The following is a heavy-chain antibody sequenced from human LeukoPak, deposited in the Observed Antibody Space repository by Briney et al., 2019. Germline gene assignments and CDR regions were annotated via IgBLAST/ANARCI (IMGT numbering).Heavy chain of an antibody. CDR3: ARGEDSSGYYPNWFDP. V-gene: IGHV4-59*08. CDR1: GGSISSYY. D-gene: IGHD3-22*01. CDR2: IYYSGST. Sequence: SETLSLTCTVSGGSISSYYWSWIRQPPGKGLEWIGYIYYSGSTNYNPSLKSRVTISVDTSKNQFSLKLSSVTAADTAVYYCARGEDSSGYYPNWFDPWGQGTLVTVSS. J-gene: IGHJ5*02.